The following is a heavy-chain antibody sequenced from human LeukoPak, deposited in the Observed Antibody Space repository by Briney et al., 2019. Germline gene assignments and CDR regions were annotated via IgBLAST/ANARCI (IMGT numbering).Heavy chain of an antibody. CDR1: GYTFTSYA. CDR2: ISAYNGNT. J-gene: IGHJ6*03. V-gene: IGHV1-18*01. D-gene: IGHD5-18*01. Sequence: ASVKVSCKASGYTFTSYAMNWVRQAPGQGLEWMGWISAYNGNTNYAQKLQGRVTMTTDTSTSTAYMELRSLRSDDTAVYYCARLSGYGYYYYYYMDVWGKGTTVTVSS. CDR3: ARLSGYGYYYYYYMDV.